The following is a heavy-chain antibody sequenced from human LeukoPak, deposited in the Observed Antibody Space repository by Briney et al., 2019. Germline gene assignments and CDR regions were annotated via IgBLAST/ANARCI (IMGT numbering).Heavy chain of an antibody. CDR1: GRSISNYY. V-gene: IGHV4-59*12. D-gene: IGHD4-17*01. Sequence: PSETLSLTCTVSGRSISNYYWGWIRQPPGKGLESIGYIHYTGSTTYNPSLKSRVSISVDTSNNQLSLKLSSVTAADTAVYYCARLLYGDHFDYWGQGTLVTVSA. CDR2: IHYTGST. J-gene: IGHJ4*02. CDR3: ARLLYGDHFDY.